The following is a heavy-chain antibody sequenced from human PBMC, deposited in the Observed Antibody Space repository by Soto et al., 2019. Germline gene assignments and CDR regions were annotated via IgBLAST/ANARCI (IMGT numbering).Heavy chain of an antibody. D-gene: IGHD6-25*01. CDR1: GGSISSSSYY. J-gene: IGHJ5*02. CDR3: ARHAGLRNWFDP. CDR2: IYYSGST. Sequence: SETLSLTCTVSGGSISSSSYYWGWIRQPPGKGLEWIGSIYYSGSTYYNPSLKSRVTISVYTSKNQFSLKLSSVTAADTAVYYCARHAGLRNWFDPWGQGTLVTVSS. V-gene: IGHV4-39*01.